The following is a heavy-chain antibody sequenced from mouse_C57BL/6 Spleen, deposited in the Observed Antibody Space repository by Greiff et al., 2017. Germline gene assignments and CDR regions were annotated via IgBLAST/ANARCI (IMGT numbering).Heavy chain of an antibody. CDR3: ARRDYGSSLDY. CDR2: IYPGSGST. V-gene: IGHV1-55*01. CDR1: GYTFTSYW. D-gene: IGHD1-1*01. J-gene: IGHJ2*01. Sequence: VQLQQPGAELVKPGASVKMSCKASGYTFTSYWITWVKQRPRQGLEWIGDIYPGSGSTNYNEKFKSKATLTVDTSSSTAYMQLSSLTSEDSAVYYCARRDYGSSLDYWGQGTTLTVSS.